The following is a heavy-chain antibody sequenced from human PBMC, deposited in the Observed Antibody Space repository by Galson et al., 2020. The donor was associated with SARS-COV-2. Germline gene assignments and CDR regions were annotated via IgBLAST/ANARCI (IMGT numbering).Heavy chain of an antibody. CDR3: ATQPRIVAVGGHYYYGMDV. V-gene: IGHV1-2*02. D-gene: IGHD3-22*01. CDR1: GYTFSGYY. CDR2: INPNPGAT. Sequence: ASVKVSCKGSGYTFSGYYIHWVRQAPGQGLEWMGWINPNPGATNYAQNFQARVTMTRDTPISTAYMELSSLRHDDTAVYYCATQPRIVAVGGHYYYGMDVWGQGTTVIVSS. J-gene: IGHJ6*02.